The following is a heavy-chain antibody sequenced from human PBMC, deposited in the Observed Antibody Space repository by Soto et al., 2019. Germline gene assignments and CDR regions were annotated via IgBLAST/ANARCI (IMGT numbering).Heavy chain of an antibody. CDR1: GGSFSGYY. CDR3: ARDSIAARSYYYYYYGMDV. V-gene: IGHV4-34*01. CDR2: INHSGST. Sequence: SETLSLTCAVYGGSFSGYYWSWIRQPPGKGLEWIGEINHSGSTNYNPSLKSRVTISVDTSKNQFSLKLSSVTAVDTAVYYCARDSIAARSYYYYYYGMDVWGQGTTVTVSS. D-gene: IGHD6-6*01. J-gene: IGHJ6*02.